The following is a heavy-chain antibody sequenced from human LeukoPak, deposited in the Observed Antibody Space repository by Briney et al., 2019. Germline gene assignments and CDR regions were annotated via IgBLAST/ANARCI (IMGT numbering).Heavy chain of an antibody. CDR2: IHYTGGT. CDR1: GGSISSGDYY. V-gene: IGHV4-30-4*01. Sequence: SETLSLTCTVSGGSISSGDYYWSWIRQPPGKGLEWIGYIHYTGGTNYNPSLKSRITISIDTSKNQFSLKVNSVTAADTAVYYCARTPVIFGEVGYYFDYWGQGTLVTVSS. CDR3: ARTPVIFGEVGYYFDY. J-gene: IGHJ4*02. D-gene: IGHD3-3*01.